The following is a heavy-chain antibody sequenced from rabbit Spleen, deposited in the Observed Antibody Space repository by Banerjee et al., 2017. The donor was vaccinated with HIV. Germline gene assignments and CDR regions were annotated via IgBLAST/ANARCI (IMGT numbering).Heavy chain of an antibody. V-gene: IGHV1S47*01. D-gene: IGHD2-1*01. J-gene: IGHJ4*01. Sequence: QEQLVESGGGLVQPGGSLKLSCKASGFDFSSNAMCWVRQAPGKGLEWIGYIEPIFGNTYYANWVNGRFTISSHNAQNTLYLQLSSLTAADTATYFCVRDQAGDGDYGPYYLKLWGPGTLVTVS. CDR3: VRDQAGDGDYGPYYLKL. CDR1: GFDFSSNA. CDR2: IEPIFGNT.